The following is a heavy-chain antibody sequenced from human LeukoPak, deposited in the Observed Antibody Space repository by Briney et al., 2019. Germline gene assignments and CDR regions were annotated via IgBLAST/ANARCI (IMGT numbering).Heavy chain of an antibody. CDR1: GFTFSSYS. CDR3: ARDYGDPFDY. CDR2: ISSSGTYI. Sequence: KSGGSLRLSCAASGFTFSSYSMNWVRQAPGKGLEWVSSISSSGTYIYYADSVKGRFTISRDNSKNTLYLQMNSLRAEDTAVYYCARDYGDPFDYWGQGTLVTVSS. J-gene: IGHJ4*02. D-gene: IGHD4-17*01. V-gene: IGHV3-21*01.